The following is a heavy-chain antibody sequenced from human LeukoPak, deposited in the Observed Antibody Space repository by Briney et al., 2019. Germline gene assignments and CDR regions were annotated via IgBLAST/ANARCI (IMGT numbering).Heavy chain of an antibody. CDR3: ARLRRNSDRSGYYYYYDY. CDR1: GYTFSSYS. V-gene: IGHV3-21*01. J-gene: IGHJ4*02. CDR2: ISVGSNYI. D-gene: IGHD3-22*01. Sequence: GGSLRLSCATSGYTFSSYSINWVRQAPGKGLEWVSSISVGSNYIYYADSVRGRFSISRDDARNSLYLQMDSLRGDDTAVYYCARLRRNSDRSGYYYYYDYWGQGTLVTVSS.